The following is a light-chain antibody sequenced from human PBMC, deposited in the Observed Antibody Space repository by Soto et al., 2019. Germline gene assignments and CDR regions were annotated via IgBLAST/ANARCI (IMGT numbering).Light chain of an antibody. J-gene: IGLJ3*02. Sequence: QSALTQPPSVSGAPGQRVTISCTGSSSNIGAGYDVHWYQQLPGTAPKLLIYGNSNRPSGVPDRLSGSKSGTSASLAITGLKAEDEADYYFQSYDSSLSGSVFGGGTKLTVL. V-gene: IGLV1-40*01. CDR1: SSNIGAGYD. CDR2: GNS. CDR3: QSYDSSLSGSV.